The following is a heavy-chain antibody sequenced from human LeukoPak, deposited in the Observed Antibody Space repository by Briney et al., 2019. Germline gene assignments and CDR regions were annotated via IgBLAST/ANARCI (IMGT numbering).Heavy chain of an antibody. V-gene: IGHV1-46*01. Sequence: ASVKVSCKASGYTFTSYYMHWVRQAPGQGLEWMGIINPSCGSTSYAQKFQGRVTMTRDTSTSTVYMELSSLRSEDTAVYYCARASRHEDCGGDCYSTAYWGQGTLVTVSS. J-gene: IGHJ4*02. CDR2: INPSCGST. CDR3: ARASRHEDCGGDCYSTAY. D-gene: IGHD2-21*02. CDR1: GYTFTSYY.